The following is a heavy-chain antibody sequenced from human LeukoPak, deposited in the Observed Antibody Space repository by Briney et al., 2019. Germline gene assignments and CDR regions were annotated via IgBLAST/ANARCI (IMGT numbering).Heavy chain of an antibody. J-gene: IGHJ6*03. CDR1: GGSISGYY. V-gene: IGHV4-4*09. CDR2: IYTSGST. CDR3: ARHGYYYYYMDV. Sequence: SETLSLTSTVSGGSISGYYWSWIRQPPGKGLEWIGYIYTSGSTNYNPSLKSRVTISVDTSKNQFSLKLSSVTAADTAVYYCARHGYYYYYMDVWGKGTTVTVSS.